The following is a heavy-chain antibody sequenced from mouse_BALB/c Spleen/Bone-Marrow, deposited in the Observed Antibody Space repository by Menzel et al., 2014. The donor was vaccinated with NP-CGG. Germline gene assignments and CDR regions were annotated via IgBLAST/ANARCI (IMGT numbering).Heavy chain of an antibody. Sequence: EVKLEESAAELVKPGASVKLSCTASVFNIKDTYMHWVKQRPEQGLEWIGRIDPANGNTKYDPKFQGKATITADTSSNTAYLQRSSLTSEDTAVYYCARGTPYAMDYWGQGTSVTVSS. CDR3: ARGTPYAMDY. J-gene: IGHJ4*01. V-gene: IGHV14-3*02. CDR2: IDPANGNT. D-gene: IGHD2-14*01. CDR1: VFNIKDTY.